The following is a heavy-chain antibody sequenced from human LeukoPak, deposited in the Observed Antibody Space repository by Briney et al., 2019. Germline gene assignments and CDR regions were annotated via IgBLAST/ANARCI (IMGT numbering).Heavy chain of an antibody. CDR3: ARLGGPDYYFYYYMDV. CDR1: GFTLDDYG. CDR2: INWNGDGT. D-gene: IGHD1-26*01. J-gene: IGHJ6*03. Sequence: RPGGSLRLSCAASGFTLDDYGMSWVRQVPGKGLEWICGINWNGDGTGHADSVKGRFTISRDNAKNSLYLQMDSLRAEDTALYYCARLGGPDYYFYYYMDVWGKGTTVTVSS. V-gene: IGHV3-20*04.